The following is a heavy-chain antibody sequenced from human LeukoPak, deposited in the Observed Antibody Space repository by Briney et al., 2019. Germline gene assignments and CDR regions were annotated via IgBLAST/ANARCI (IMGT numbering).Heavy chain of an antibody. D-gene: IGHD1-1*01. CDR1: GGSIGSSTYY. J-gene: IGHJ6*03. CDR2: IYYNGAT. CDR3: ARERLSYYYMDA. V-gene: IGHV4-39*07. Sequence: PSETLSLTCTVSGGSIGSSTYYWVWIRQPPGKGLEWIGSIYYNGATYYSPSLQSRVSISVATSKNQFSLKLSSVTAADTAVYYCARERLSYYYMDAWGKGTTVTVSS.